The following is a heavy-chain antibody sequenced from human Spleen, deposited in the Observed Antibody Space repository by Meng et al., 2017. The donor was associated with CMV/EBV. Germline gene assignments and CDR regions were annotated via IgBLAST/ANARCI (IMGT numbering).Heavy chain of an antibody. CDR2: INPKSGAT. V-gene: IGHV1-2*02. J-gene: IGHJ4*02. Sequence: ASVKVSCKPSGYTFTAYYLHWLRQAPGQGLEWMGWINPKSGATNYAQRFQGRVTMTRDTSISTAYMDLSRLRSDDTAVYYCARGTTSVVTPYDYWGQGTLVTVSS. CDR1: GYTFTAYY. CDR3: ARGTTSVVTPYDY. D-gene: IGHD4-23*01.